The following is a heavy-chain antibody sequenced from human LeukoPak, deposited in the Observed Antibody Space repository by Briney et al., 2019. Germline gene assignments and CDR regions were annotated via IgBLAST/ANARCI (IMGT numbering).Heavy chain of an antibody. CDR2: ISDSGRNT. D-gene: IGHD6-19*01. J-gene: IGHJ4*02. V-gene: IGHV3-23*01. CDR1: GFIFSNYA. CDR3: AKERSSGWPFDY. Sequence: PGGSLRLSCAASGFIFSNYAMSWVRQAPGKGLEWVSGISDSGRNTLHADSVKGRFTISRDNSKNTLYLQMNSLRADDTAVYYCAKERSSGWPFDYWGQGTLVTVPS.